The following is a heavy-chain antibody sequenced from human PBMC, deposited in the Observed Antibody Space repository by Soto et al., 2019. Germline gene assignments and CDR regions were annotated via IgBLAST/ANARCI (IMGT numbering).Heavy chain of an antibody. V-gene: IGHV3-66*01. Sequence: PGGSLRLSCAASGFTVSSNYMSWVRQAPGKGLEWVSVIYSGGSTYYADSVKGRFTISRDNSKNTLYLQINSLRAEDTAVYYCASSGPSLSMSFRIDYWGQGTLVTVSS. D-gene: IGHD3-10*01. CDR2: IYSGGST. J-gene: IGHJ4*02. CDR1: GFTVSSNY. CDR3: ASSGPSLSMSFRIDY.